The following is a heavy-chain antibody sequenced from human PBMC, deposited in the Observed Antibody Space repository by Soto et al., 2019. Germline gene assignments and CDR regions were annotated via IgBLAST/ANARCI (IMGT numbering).Heavy chain of an antibody. J-gene: IGHJ4*02. D-gene: IGHD6-6*01. CDR3: ARAKKVAARPFDY. CDR2: ISYDGSNK. Sequence: QVQLVESGGGVVQPGRSLRLSCAASGFTFSSYAMHWVRQAPGKGLEWVAVISYDGSNKYYADSVKGRFTISRDNSKNTLYLQMNSLRAEDTAVYYCARAKKVAARPFDYLGQGTLVTVSS. V-gene: IGHV3-30-3*01. CDR1: GFTFSSYA.